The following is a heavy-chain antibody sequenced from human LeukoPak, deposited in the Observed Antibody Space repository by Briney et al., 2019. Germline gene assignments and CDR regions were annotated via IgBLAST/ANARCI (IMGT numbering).Heavy chain of an antibody. CDR2: INPSGGST. D-gene: IGHD6-13*01. V-gene: IGHV1-46*01. J-gene: IGHJ4*02. Sequence: ASVKVSCKASGYTFTSYDINWVRQAPGQGLEWMEIINPSGGSTSYAQKFQGRVTMTRDTSTSTVYMELSSLRSEDTAVYYCARDLQQLVLWGQGTLVTVSS. CDR1: GYTFTSYD. CDR3: ARDLQQLVL.